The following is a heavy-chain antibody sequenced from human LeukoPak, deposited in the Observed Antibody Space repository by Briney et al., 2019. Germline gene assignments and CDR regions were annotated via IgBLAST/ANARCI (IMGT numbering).Heavy chain of an antibody. V-gene: IGHV3-30*04. CDR1: GFTFSSYA. CDR3: ARDGETTGYYYYGMDV. Sequence: PGGSLRLSCAASGFTFSSYAMHWVRQAPGKGLEWVAVISYDGSNKYYADSVKGRFTISRDNSKNTLYLQMNSLRAEDTAVYYCARDGETTGYYYYGMDVWGQGTTVTVSS. J-gene: IGHJ6*02. CDR2: ISYDGSNK. D-gene: IGHD1-14*01.